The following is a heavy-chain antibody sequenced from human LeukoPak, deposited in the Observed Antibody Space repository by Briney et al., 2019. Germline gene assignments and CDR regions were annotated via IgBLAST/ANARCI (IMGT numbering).Heavy chain of an antibody. CDR3: AREGGLGYCSTTSCALSN. V-gene: IGHV3-66*02. J-gene: IGHJ4*02. CDR2: TYNDGRT. D-gene: IGHD2-2*01. CDR1: GFTVSNNY. Sequence: GGSLRLACAASGFTVSNNYMSWVSQAPGKVLEWVASTYNDGRTYHADSGKGRFTIYRDNSKNTLHLQMNSLRPEDTAVYYCAREGGLGYCSTTSCALSNWGQGTLVTVSS.